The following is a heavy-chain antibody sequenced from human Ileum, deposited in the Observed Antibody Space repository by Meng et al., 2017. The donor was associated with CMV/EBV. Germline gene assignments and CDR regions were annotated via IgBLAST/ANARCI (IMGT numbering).Heavy chain of an antibody. D-gene: IGHD3-10*01. V-gene: IGHV3-53*01. CDR1: GFTVTSNF. CDR3: ARDKAGTYLDY. CDR2: LYSGGTI. Sequence: EVQLAESGGDLSQPGGSLRLSWAASGFTVTSNFFSWVRQAPGKGLEWVSLLYSGGTIYYADSVKGRFTISRDNSKNTLYLEMNNLRAEDMAVYYCARDKAGTYLDYWGQGTLVTVSS. J-gene: IGHJ4*02.